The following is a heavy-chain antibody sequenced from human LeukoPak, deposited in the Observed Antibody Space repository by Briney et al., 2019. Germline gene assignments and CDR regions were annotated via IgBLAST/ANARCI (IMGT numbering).Heavy chain of an antibody. D-gene: IGHD2-2*02. CDR2: IYPGDSDT. CDR1: GSSFTSYW. V-gene: IGHV5-51*01. CDR3: ARREGGCISTSCYNWFAR. Sequence: GESLKISCKGSGSSFTSYWIGWLRQMPGKDLEWMGIIYPGDSDTRYSPSFQGQVTISADKSISTAYLQRSTLKASDTAPHHCARREGGCISTSCYNWFARWGQGTLVTVSS. J-gene: IGHJ5*02.